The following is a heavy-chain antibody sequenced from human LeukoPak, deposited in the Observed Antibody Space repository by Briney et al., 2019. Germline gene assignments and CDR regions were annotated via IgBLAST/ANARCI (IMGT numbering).Heavy chain of an antibody. J-gene: IGHJ4*02. CDR1: GFTFSNYG. CDR3: ARSWYNSGGYLRFFGY. V-gene: IGHV3-23*01. Sequence: GGSLRLSCAASGFTFSNYGMTWVRQAPGKGLEWVSGIGDSGASTYYTDSVKGRFTVSRDNSKKTMDLQMNSLRGEDTAVYYCARSWYNSGGYLRFFGYWGQGIVVTVSS. CDR2: IGDSGAST. D-gene: IGHD6-19*01.